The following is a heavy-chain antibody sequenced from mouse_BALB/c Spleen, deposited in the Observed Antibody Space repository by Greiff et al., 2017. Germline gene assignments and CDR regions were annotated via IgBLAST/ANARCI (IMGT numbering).Heavy chain of an antibody. D-gene: IGHD1-1*02. CDR3: TRENGPYY. CDR1: GFTFSSYT. CDR2: ISSGGSYT. V-gene: IGHV5-6-4*01. Sequence: EVMLVESGGGLVKPGGSLKLSCAASGFTFSSYTMSWVRQTPEKRLEWVATISSGGSYTYYPDSVKGRFTISRDNAKNTLYLQMSSLKSEDTAMYYCTRENGPYYWGQGTTLTVSS. J-gene: IGHJ2*01.